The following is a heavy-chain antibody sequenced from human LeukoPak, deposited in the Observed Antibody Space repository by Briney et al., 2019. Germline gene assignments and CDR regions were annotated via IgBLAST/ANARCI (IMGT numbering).Heavy chain of an antibody. J-gene: IGHJ3*01. D-gene: IGHD4-11*01. V-gene: IGHV1-69*05. CDR1: GAIFSNYA. CDR2: IIPSFGTA. CDR3: ASETTLMTHGAFDA. Sequence: PVKPSCKASGAIFSNYAVSWVRQAPRHGLECRRRIIPSFGTANYAQKFQGRVTITTDESTITAYMELSSARSEDTAVYSCASETTLMTHGAFDAWGQGTMVTVSS.